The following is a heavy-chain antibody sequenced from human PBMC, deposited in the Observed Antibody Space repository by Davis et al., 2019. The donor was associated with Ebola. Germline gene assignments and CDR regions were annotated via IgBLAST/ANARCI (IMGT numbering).Heavy chain of an antibody. D-gene: IGHD2/OR15-2a*01. CDR2: INSDGSST. V-gene: IGHV3-74*01. CDR1: GFTFSSYW. Sequence: GESLKISCAASGFTFSSYWMHWVRQAPGKGLVWVSRINSDGSSTSYADSVKGRFTISRDNSKNTLYLQMNSLRAEDTAVYYCAKDNRLSAFDPWGQGTLVTVSS. CDR3: AKDNRLSAFDP. J-gene: IGHJ5*02.